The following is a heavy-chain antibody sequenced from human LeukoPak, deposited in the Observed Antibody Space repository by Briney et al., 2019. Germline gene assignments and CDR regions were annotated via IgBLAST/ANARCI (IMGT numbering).Heavy chain of an antibody. CDR1: GGTFSSYA. CDR3: ARVGSGSSGHGLNWFAP. V-gene: IGHV1-69*04. J-gene: IGHJ5*02. Sequence: GASVKVSCKASGGTFSSYAISWVRQAPGQGLEWMGRIIPILGIANYAQKFQGRVTITADKSTSTAYMELSSLRSEDTAVYYCARVGSGSSGHGLNWFAPWGQGTLVTVSS. CDR2: IIPILGIA. D-gene: IGHD6-19*01.